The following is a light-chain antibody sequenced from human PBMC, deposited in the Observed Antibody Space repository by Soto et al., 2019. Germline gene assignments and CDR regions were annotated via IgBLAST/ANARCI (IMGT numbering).Light chain of an antibody. CDR3: GAWDSSLSAGV. V-gene: IGLV1-51*01. CDR1: SSNIGKNY. Sequence: QSVLTQPPSVSAAPGQRVTISCSGSSSNIGKNYVSWYQQVPGTAPKLLIYDNNQRPSGIPDRFSGSKSGTSATLGITGLQTGDEADYYCGAWDSSLSAGVFGGGTKLTVL. CDR2: DNN. J-gene: IGLJ2*01.